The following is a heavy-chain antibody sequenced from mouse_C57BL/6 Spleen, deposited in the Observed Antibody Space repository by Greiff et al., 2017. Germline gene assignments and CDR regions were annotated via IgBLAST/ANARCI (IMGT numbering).Heavy chain of an antibody. CDR2: SRNKANDYTT. CDR3: ARDARSFYAMDY. J-gene: IGHJ4*01. V-gene: IGHV7-1*01. Sequence: EVKLVESGGGLVQSGRSLRLSCATSGFTFSDFYMEWVHQAPGKGLEWIAASRNKANDYTTEYSASVKGRFIVSRDTSQSILYLQMNALRAEDTAIYYCARDARSFYAMDYWGQGTSVTVSS. CDR1: GFTFSDFY.